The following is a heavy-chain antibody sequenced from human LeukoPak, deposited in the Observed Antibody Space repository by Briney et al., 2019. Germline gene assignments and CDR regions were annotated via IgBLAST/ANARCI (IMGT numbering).Heavy chain of an antibody. CDR2: ISGSGGST. J-gene: IGHJ4*02. D-gene: IGHD3-10*01. CDR1: GFTFSSYG. Sequence: PGGSLRLSCAASGFTFSSYGMSWVRQAPGKGLEWVSAISGSGGSTYYADSVKGRFTISRDNSKNTLYLQMNSLRAEDTAVYYCAKRYGSGSHFDYWGQGTLVTVSS. CDR3: AKRYGSGSHFDY. V-gene: IGHV3-23*01.